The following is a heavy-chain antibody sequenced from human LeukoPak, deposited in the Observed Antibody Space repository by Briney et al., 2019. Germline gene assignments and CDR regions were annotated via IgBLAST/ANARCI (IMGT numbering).Heavy chain of an antibody. D-gene: IGHD3-9*01. Sequence: GGSLRLSCAASGFTFDDYGMNWVRQAPGKGLEWVSYISGSGSTIYYADSVKGRFTISRDNAKNSLYLQMNSLRAEDTAVYYCARILRYFDWSPRPYYYMDVWGKGTTVTVSS. J-gene: IGHJ6*03. CDR1: GFTFDDYG. CDR3: ARILRYFDWSPRPYYYMDV. V-gene: IGHV3-48*03. CDR2: ISGSGSTI.